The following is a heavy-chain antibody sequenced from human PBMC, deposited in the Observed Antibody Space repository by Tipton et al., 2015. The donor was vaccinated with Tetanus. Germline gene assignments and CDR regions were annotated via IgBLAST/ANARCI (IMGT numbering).Heavy chain of an antibody. V-gene: IGHV4-34*01. CDR3: VMANRGFDAH. J-gene: IGHJ4*01. D-gene: IGHD5-12*01. CDR1: GDSFGAFY. Sequence: TLSLTCAVYGDSFGAFYWSWIRQPPGGGLEWVGDINYSGVTNYNPSLMSRLAMSADMSRTQFSLGLSSVTAADTAVDYCVMANRGFDAHWGQEALFTVSS. CDR2: INYSGVT.